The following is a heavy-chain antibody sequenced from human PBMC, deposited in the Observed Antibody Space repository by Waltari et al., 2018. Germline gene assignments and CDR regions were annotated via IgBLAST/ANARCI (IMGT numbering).Heavy chain of an antibody. V-gene: IGHV1-2*02. J-gene: IGHJ4*02. CDR3: AHSTPPYYYDESGFNPFDY. Sequence: QVQLVQSGPEVKKPGASVEVSCKASGYVFTGYYIHWVRQAPGQGLEWMGWINPTTGGTNYAQKFQGRVTMTRDTSISTVYMELSRLRSDDTAVYYCAHSTPPYYYDESGFNPFDYWGQGTLVTVSS. CDR2: INPTTGGT. D-gene: IGHD3-22*01. CDR1: GYVFTGYY.